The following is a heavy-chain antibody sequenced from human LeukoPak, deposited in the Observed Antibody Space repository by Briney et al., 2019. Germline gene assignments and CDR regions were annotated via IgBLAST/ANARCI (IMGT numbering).Heavy chain of an antibody. D-gene: IGHD2-2*02. CDR1: GFTFSNYA. CDR3: AKDGARVLPSTINDY. J-gene: IGHJ4*02. CDR2: IGGGGDTT. Sequence: GGSLRLSCAASGFTFSNYALSWVRQAPGRGLEWVSGIGGGGDTTYYADSVKGRFTISRDSSKNTLYLQMNSLRAEDTAVYYCAKDGARVLPSTINDYWGQGTLVTVSS. V-gene: IGHV3-23*01.